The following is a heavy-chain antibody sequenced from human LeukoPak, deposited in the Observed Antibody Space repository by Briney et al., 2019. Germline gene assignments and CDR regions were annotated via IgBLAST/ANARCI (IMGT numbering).Heavy chain of an antibody. CDR3: ARGYSSGWYNFCY. CDR2: INPSGGST. Sequence: ASVKVSCKASGYTFTGYYMHWVRQAPGQGLEWMGIINPSGGSTSYAQKLQGRVNMTRDTSTSTAYMELSSLRSEDTAVYYCARGYSSGWYNFCYWGQGTLVTVSS. J-gene: IGHJ4*02. D-gene: IGHD6-19*01. V-gene: IGHV1-46*01. CDR1: GYTFTGYY.